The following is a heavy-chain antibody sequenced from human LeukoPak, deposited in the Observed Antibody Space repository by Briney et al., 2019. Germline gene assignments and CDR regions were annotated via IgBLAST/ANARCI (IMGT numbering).Heavy chain of an antibody. CDR2: ICYSGST. CDR3: ARSPRSVVPAALDY. CDR1: GGSISSYY. Sequence: SETLSLTCTVSGGSISSYYWSWIRQPPGKGLEWIGYICYSGSTNYNPSLKSRVTISVDTSKNQFSLKLSSVTAADTAVYYCARSPRSVVPAALDYWGQGTLVTVSS. D-gene: IGHD2-2*01. J-gene: IGHJ4*02. V-gene: IGHV4-59*01.